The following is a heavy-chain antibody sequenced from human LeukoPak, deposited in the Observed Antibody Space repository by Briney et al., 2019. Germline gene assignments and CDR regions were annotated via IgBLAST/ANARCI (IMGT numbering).Heavy chain of an antibody. V-gene: IGHV1-18*01. CDR1: GYTFNSYG. J-gene: IGHJ4*02. Sequence: ASVKVSCKTSGYTFNSYGITWVRQAPGQGLEWMGWISTYNGNTNYAQKLQGRVTMTTDTSTSTAYMELRSLRSDDTAVYYCARDLAEYYYDSSGYYYYFDYWGQGTLVTVSS. CDR3: ARDLAEYYYDSSGYYYYFDY. D-gene: IGHD3-22*01. CDR2: ISTYNGNT.